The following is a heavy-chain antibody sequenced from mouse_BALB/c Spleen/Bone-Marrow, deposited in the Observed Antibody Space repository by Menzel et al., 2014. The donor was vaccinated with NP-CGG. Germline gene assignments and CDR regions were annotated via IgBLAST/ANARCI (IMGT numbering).Heavy chain of an antibody. J-gene: IGHJ2*01. CDR1: GYTFTAYA. Sequence: VQGVESGPELVRPGVSVKLSCKGPGYTFTAYAMHWVKQSHAKSLEWIGLISTYSGNTHYNQNFKGKATMTVDKSSSTAYMELARLTSEDSAIYYCARNFYGSSYFDYWGQGTTLTVSS. CDR2: ISTYSGNT. D-gene: IGHD1-1*01. V-gene: IGHV1-67*01. CDR3: ARNFYGSSYFDY.